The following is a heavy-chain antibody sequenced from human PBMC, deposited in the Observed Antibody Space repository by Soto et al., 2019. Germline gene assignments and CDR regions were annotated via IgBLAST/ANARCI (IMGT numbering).Heavy chain of an antibody. CDR3: AKGREEVLMWLLLEGH. V-gene: IGHV3-30*18. J-gene: IGHJ4*02. Sequence: QVQLVESGGGVVQPGRSLRLTCAASGFTFGNYGMHWVRQAPGKGLEWVTFISFDGSNRRYAGSVEGRFTISRDNYKNTVSLQMSSSTTDDTAFYYSAKGREEVLMWLLLEGHWGQGTLVTVS. CDR2: ISFDGSNR. D-gene: IGHD5-12*01. CDR1: GFTFGNYG.